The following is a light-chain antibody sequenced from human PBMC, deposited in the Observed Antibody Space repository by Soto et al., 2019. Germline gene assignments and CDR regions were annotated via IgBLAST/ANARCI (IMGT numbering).Light chain of an antibody. CDR3: QQYNNWPRGT. CDR1: QSVSSN. Sequence: EIVMTQSPATPSVSPGERVTLSFRASQSVSSNLACDQQKPGQAPRLLMYGASSRATGIPDRFSGSGSGTDFTLTISSLEPEDFAVYYCQQYNNWPRGTFGQGTKVDIK. V-gene: IGKV3D-15*01. J-gene: IGKJ1*01. CDR2: GAS.